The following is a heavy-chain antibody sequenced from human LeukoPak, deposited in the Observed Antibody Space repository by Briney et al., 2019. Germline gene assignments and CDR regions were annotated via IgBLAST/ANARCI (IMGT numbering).Heavy chain of an antibody. CDR1: GYIFTGYY. CDR3: ARDLATTSTWEFYY. V-gene: IGHV1-2*02. Sequence: GASVKVSCKASGYIFTGYYMHWVRQAPGQGLEWMGWIYPNSGGTRYAQKFQGRVTMTRDTSISTAYMELSGLTSDDTAVFYCARDLATTSTWEFYYWGQGTLVSVSS. J-gene: IGHJ4*02. D-gene: IGHD1-26*01. CDR2: IYPNSGGT.